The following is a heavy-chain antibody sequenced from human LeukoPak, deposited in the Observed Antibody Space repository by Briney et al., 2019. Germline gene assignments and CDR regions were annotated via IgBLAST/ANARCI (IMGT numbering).Heavy chain of an antibody. CDR1: GYTFTSYG. J-gene: IGHJ4*02. V-gene: IGHV1-18*01. CDR3: AREKGYSSSSGFDY. D-gene: IGHD6-6*01. Sequence: ASVKVSCKASGYTFTSYGISWVRQAPGQGLEWMGWISAYNGNTNYAQKLQGRVTMTTDTSTSTAYMELSSLRSEDTAVYYCAREKGYSSSSGFDYWGQGTLVTVSS. CDR2: ISAYNGNT.